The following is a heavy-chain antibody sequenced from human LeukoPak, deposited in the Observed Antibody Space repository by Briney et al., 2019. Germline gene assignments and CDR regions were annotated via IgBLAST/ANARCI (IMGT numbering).Heavy chain of an antibody. V-gene: IGHV1-2*02. D-gene: IGHD6-19*01. CDR1: GYTFTGYY. CDR3: ARPGIAVAGGAYYYGMDV. CDR2: INPNSGGT. J-gene: IGHJ6*02. Sequence: ASVKVSRKASGYTFTGYYMHWVRQAPGQGLEWMGWINPNSGGTNYAQKFQGRVTMTRDTSISTAYMELSRLRSDDTAVYYCARPGIAVAGGAYYYGMDVWGQGTTVTVSS.